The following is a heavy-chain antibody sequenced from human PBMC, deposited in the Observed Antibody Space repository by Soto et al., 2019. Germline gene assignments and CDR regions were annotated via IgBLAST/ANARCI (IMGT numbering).Heavy chain of an antibody. D-gene: IGHD5-18*01. Sequence: QVQLVQSGAEVKKPGSSVKVSCKASGGTFSSYAISWVRQAPGQGLEWMGGIIPIFGTANYAQKFQGRVTITADESTSTAYMELSSLRSEDTAVYYCARGEVDTAIVSSLGTFDYWGQGTLVTVSS. CDR2: IIPIFGTA. CDR3: ARGEVDTAIVSSLGTFDY. V-gene: IGHV1-69*01. CDR1: GGTFSSYA. J-gene: IGHJ4*02.